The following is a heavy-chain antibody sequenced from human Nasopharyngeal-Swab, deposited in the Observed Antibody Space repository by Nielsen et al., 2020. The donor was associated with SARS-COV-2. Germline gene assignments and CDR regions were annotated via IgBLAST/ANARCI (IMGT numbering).Heavy chain of an antibody. CDR1: GFTFGDYA. D-gene: IGHD3-22*01. CDR3: TFDSSGYYPHDAFDI. Sequence: GGSLRLSCTASGFTFGDYAMSWVRQAPGKGLERVGFIRSKAYGGTTEYAASVKGRFTISRDDSKSIAYLQMNSLKTEDTAVYYCTFDSSGYYPHDAFDIWGQGTMVTVSS. CDR2: IRSKAYGGTT. V-gene: IGHV3-49*04. J-gene: IGHJ3*02.